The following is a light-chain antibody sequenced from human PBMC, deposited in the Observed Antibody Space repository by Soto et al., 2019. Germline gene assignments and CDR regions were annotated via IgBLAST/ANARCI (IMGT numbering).Light chain of an antibody. V-gene: IGKV3-15*01. CDR2: GAS. J-gene: IGKJ1*01. Sequence: EIVMTQSPATLSMSPGERATLSCRASQSVASNLAWYQQKPGQAPRLLIYGASTRATGIPARFSGSGSGTEFTLTIMSLQSEDFAVYYCQQYNKWPPWTFGQGTKVDIK. CDR1: QSVASN. CDR3: QQYNKWPPWT.